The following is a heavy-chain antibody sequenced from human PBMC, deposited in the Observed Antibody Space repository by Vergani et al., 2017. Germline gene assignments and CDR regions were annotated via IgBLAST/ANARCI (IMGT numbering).Heavy chain of an antibody. Sequence: QVQLVQSGAEVKKPGSSVKVSCKASGGTFSSYAISWVRQAPGQGLEWMGGIIPLFGTANYAQKFQGRVTITADESTSTAYMELSSLRSEDTAVYYCARGEGIYSGYDADYYYYYMDVGGRGTTVTVS. D-gene: IGHD5-12*01. CDR2: IIPLFGTA. J-gene: IGHJ6*03. V-gene: IGHV1-69*01. CDR1: GGTFSSYA. CDR3: ARGEGIYSGYDADYYYYYMDV.